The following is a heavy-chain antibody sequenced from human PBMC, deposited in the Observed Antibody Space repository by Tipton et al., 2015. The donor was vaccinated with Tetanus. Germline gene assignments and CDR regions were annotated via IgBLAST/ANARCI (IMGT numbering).Heavy chain of an antibody. CDR3: ARGSGAMDS. Sequence: GSLRLSCVVSGFPFGDYSMNWVRQAPGKGLEWVSCINARTNTIYYADSVKGRFTISRDNAKNSVYLQMNSLRDDDTALYYCARGSGAMDSWGQGTLVTVSS. V-gene: IGHV3-48*02. CDR1: GFPFGDYS. CDR2: INARTNTI. D-gene: IGHD7-27*01. J-gene: IGHJ4*02.